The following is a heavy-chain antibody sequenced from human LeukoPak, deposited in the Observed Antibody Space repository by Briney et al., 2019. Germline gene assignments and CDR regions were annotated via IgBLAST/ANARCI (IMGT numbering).Heavy chain of an antibody. V-gene: IGHV5-51*06. J-gene: IGHJ3*01. CDR1: GYSFATYW. CDR2: IYPGGSDT. CDR3: ARGIVGGGAPHGFDG. Sequence: ESLKISCKGSGYSFATYWIGWVRQMPGKGLEWMGIIYPGGSDTRYTPSLQGQVTISADKSISTAYLQWGSLRASDTAMYYCARGIVGGGAPHGFDGWGQRTTVSASS. D-gene: IGHD2-15*01.